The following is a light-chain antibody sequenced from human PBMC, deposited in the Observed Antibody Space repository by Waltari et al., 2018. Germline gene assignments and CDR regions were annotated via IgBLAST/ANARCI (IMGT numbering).Light chain of an antibody. CDR1: QSVSRV. CDR3: QHYVRLPVT. V-gene: IGKV3-20*01. CDR2: GAS. Sequence: EIVLTQSPGTLSLSPGERATLSCRASQSVSRVLAWYQQKPGQAPRLLIYGASNRATGIPDRLSGSGSGTDFSLTISRLDPEDFAVYYCQHYVRLPVTFGQGTKVEIK. J-gene: IGKJ1*01.